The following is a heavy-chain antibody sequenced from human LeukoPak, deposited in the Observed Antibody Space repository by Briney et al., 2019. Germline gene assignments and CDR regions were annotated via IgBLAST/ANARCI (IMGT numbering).Heavy chain of an antibody. CDR3: AKVSYRAVAGNYYFDY. D-gene: IGHD6-19*01. V-gene: IGHV3-23*01. J-gene: IGHJ4*02. CDR1: GFTFSSYA. Sequence: GGSLRLSCAASGFTFSSYAMSWVRQAPGKGLEWVSAISGSGGSTYYADSVKGRFTISRDNSKNTLYLQMNSLRAEDTAVYYCAKVSYRAVAGNYYFDYWGQGTLVTVSS. CDR2: ISGSGGST.